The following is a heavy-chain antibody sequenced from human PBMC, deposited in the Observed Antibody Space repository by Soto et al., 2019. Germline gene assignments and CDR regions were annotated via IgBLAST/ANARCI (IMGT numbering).Heavy chain of an antibody. V-gene: IGHV4-31*03. D-gene: IGHD1-7*01. CDR2: IYYSGSP. J-gene: IGHJ6*02. CDR1: GGSISSGGYY. Sequence: PSETLSLTCTVSGGSISSGGYYWSWIRQHPGKGLAWLGYIYYSGSPYYNPSLKSRVSISVDTSKNDFSLKLSSVTAADTAGYYCAGDRPITGTTVYYCMDVWGQGTRVTVSS. CDR3: AGDRPITGTTVYYCMDV.